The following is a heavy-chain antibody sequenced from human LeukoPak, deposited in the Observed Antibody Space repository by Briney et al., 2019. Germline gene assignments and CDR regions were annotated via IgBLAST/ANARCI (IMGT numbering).Heavy chain of an antibody. CDR3: ARDSLDNAGDFDY. Sequence: GGSLRLSCAASGFTFSNYWMHWVRQAPGKGLVWVSRINSDGSSTNYADSVKGRFTISRDNAKNTLYLQMNSLRAEDTAVHYCARDSLDNAGDFDYWGQGTLVTVSS. J-gene: IGHJ4*02. CDR1: GFTFSNYW. V-gene: IGHV3-74*01. CDR2: INSDGSST. D-gene: IGHD2-2*03.